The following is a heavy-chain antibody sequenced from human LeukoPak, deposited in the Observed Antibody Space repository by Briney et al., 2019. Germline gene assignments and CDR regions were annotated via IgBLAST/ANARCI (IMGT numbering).Heavy chain of an antibody. V-gene: IGHV4-30-4*08. CDR1: GGSISSGNYY. J-gene: IGHJ6*03. Sequence: PSETLSLTCTVSGGSISSGNYYWSWIRQPPGKGLEWFGYIYYSGSTYYNPSLKSRVTISVDTSKNQFSLKLSSVTAADTAVYYCARAFIVVVPAAIRYMDVWGKGTTVTVSS. CDR3: ARAFIVVVPAAIRYMDV. D-gene: IGHD2-2*02. CDR2: IYYSGST.